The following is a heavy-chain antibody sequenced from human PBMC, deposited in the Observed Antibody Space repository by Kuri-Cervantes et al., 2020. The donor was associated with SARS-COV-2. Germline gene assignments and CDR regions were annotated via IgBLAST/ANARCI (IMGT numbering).Heavy chain of an antibody. V-gene: IGHV4-59*01. CDR1: CGSTSSNY. J-gene: IGHJ5*02. CDR3: AKYGTEDSFSTYFGRGSWFDP. CDR2: IYKRGST. D-gene: IGHD2-2*01. Sequence: VPCGSTSSNYWSWIRPPPGKGLERTWDIYKRGSTKYNPSLKNRVTISVDTSKNQFSLRLSSVTAADTAIYFCAKYGTEDSFSTYFGRGSWFDPWGQGTLVTVSS.